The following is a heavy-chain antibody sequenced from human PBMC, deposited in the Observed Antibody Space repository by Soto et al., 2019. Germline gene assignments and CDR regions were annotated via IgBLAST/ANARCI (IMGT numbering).Heavy chain of an antibody. CDR1: GGSFSGYQ. J-gene: IGHJ6*03. D-gene: IGHD3-10*01. CDR2: INDSGDI. CDR3: ARGRILWFGELSRRGGYYYDMDV. Sequence: QVQLQQWGAGLLKPSETLSLTCAVYGGSFSGYQWSWIRQTPGKGLEWIGGINDSGDINYNPSLKSRVTILGDSPKKQISLRLSSVTAADTAVYYCARGRILWFGELSRRGGYYYDMDVWGKGTTVTVSS. V-gene: IGHV4-34*01.